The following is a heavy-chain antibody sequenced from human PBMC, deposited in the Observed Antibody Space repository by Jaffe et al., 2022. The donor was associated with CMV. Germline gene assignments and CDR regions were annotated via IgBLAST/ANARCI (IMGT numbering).Heavy chain of an antibody. V-gene: IGHV4-59*08. CDR3: ARHIGPSTVTTTHFDY. D-gene: IGHD4-17*01. CDR2: IYYSGST. CDR1: GGSISSYY. Sequence: QVQLQESGPGLVKPSETLSLTCTVSGGSISSYYWSWIRQPPGKGLEWIGYIYYSGSTNYNPSLKSRVTISVDTSKNQFSLKLSSVTAADTAVYYCARHIGPSTVTTTHFDYWGQGTLVTVSS. J-gene: IGHJ4*02.